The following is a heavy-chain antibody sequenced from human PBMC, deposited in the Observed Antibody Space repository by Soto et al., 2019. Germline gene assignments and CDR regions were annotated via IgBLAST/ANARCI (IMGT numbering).Heavy chain of an antibody. CDR2: IIPIFGTA. D-gene: IGHD3-3*01. J-gene: IGHJ6*02. V-gene: IGHV1-69*13. CDR3: ARVEGLVLRLSHGMDV. CDR1: GGTFSSYA. Sequence: SVKVSCKASGGTFSSYAIGWVRQAPGQGLEWMGGIIPIFGTANYAQKFQGRVTITADESTSTAYMELSSLRSEDTAVYYCARVEGLVLRLSHGMDVWGQGTTVTVSS.